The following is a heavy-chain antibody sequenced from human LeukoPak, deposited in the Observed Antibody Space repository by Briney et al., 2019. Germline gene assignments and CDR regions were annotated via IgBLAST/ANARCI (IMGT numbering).Heavy chain of an antibody. J-gene: IGHJ3*02. CDR1: CGSISSSRYY. CDR2: IYYSGST. D-gene: IGHD3-3*01. Sequence: PSETPSLTCTVSCGSISSSRYYWGWIRQPPGKGLEWIGCIYYSGSTYYNPSLKSRVTISVDTSKNQFSLKLSSVTAADTAVYYCARDGSKTNYDFWSGYYSAAAFDIWGQGTMVTVSS. V-gene: IGHV4-39*02. CDR3: ARDGSKTNYDFWSGYYSAAAFDI.